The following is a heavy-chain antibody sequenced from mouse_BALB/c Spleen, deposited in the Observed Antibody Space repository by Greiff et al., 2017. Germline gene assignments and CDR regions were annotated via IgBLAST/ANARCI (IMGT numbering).Heavy chain of an antibody. CDR1: GYTFTDYN. CDR3: ARMKEYGNWYFDV. V-gene: IGHV1S29*02. CDR2: IYPYNGGT. J-gene: IGHJ1*01. Sequence: VQLKQSGPELVKPGASVKISCKASGYTFTDYNMHWVKQSHGKSLEWIGYIYPYNGGTGYNQKFKSKATLTVDNSSSTAYMELRSLTSEDSAVYYCARMKEYGNWYFDVWGAGTTVTVSS. D-gene: IGHD2-10*02.